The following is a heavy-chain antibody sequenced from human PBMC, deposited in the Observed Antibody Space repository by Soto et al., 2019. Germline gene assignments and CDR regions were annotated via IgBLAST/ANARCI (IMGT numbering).Heavy chain of an antibody. CDR3: ARRGLYSGSYHDY. V-gene: IGHV5-51*01. D-gene: IGHD1-26*01. J-gene: IGHJ4*02. CDR1: GYSFTSYW. Sequence: GESLKISCKGSGYSFTSYWIAWVRQVPGKGLELMGVIYPGDSDIRYSPSFQGQVTISADKSISTAYLQWSSLKASDTAMYYCARRGLYSGSYHDYWGQGTLVTVSS. CDR2: IYPGDSDI.